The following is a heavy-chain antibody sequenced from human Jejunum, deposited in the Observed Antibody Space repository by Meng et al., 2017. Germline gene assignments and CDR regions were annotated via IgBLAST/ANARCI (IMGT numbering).Heavy chain of an antibody. D-gene: IGHD6-25*01. CDR2: MHHSGRT. CDR1: GASISGSDW. CDR3: ASSAMDV. J-gene: IGHJ6*02. V-gene: IGHV4-4*02. Sequence: SETLSLTCAVSGASISGSDWWSWVRQSPGKLLEWIGEMHHSGRTNYNPSLKSRVTTSVDKSKNHYSLTLRSVTAADTAVYYCASSAMDVWGQGTTVTVSS.